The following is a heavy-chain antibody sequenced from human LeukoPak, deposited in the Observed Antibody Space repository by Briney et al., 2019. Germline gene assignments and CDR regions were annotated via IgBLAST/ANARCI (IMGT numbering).Heavy chain of an antibody. Sequence: PSETLSLTCAVSGGSIRSSNWWTWVRQSPGQGLEWIGEVYHTGSTDYNPSLKSRVTMSVDKSKNQFSLKLSSVTAADTAVYYCARYRDSGGRLAFDIWGQGTMATVSS. CDR2: VYHTGST. D-gene: IGHD2-15*01. CDR1: GGSIRSSNW. CDR3: ARYRDSGGRLAFDI. V-gene: IGHV4-4*02. J-gene: IGHJ3*02.